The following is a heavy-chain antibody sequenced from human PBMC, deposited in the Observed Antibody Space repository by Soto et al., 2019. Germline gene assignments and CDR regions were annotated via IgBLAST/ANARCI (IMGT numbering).Heavy chain of an antibody. CDR3: ARHTTSGYDHYFDY. D-gene: IGHD5-12*01. V-gene: IGHV4-39*01. J-gene: IGHJ4*02. Sequence: QLQLQESGPGLVKPSETLSLTCTVSGGSISSSSYYWGWIRQPPGKGLEWIGSIYYSGSTYYNPSLKSRVTISVDTSKNPFSLKLSSVTAADTAVYYCARHTTSGYDHYFDYWGQGTLVTVSS. CDR2: IYYSGST. CDR1: GGSISSSSYY.